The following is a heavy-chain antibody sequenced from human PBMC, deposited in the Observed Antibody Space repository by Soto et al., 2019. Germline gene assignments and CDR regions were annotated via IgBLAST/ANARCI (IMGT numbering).Heavy chain of an antibody. CDR2: IYYSGGA. Sequence: SETLSLTCRVSGGSISPYYWTWIRQPPGKTLEWIGYIYYSGGATYNPSLKSRVTISLDTSKNKFSLKLSSVTAADTAVYYCARRYGGNFDYWGQGTLVTVSS. J-gene: IGHJ4*02. CDR3: ARRYGGNFDY. V-gene: IGHV4-59*01. CDR1: GGSISPYY. D-gene: IGHD3-16*01.